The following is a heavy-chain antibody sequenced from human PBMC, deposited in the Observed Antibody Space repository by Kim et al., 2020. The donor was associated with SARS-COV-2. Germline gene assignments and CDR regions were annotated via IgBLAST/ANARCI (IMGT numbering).Heavy chain of an antibody. CDR1: GGSISSYY. J-gene: IGHJ5*02. V-gene: IGHV4-59*01. CDR3: ARDRAWNNGFDP. Sequence: SETLSLTCTVSGGSISSYYWSWIRQPPGKGLEWIGDIYYSGSTNYNPSLKSRVTISVDTSKNQFSLKLSSVTAADTAVYYCARDRAWNNGFDPWGQGTLVTVSS. CDR2: IYYSGST.